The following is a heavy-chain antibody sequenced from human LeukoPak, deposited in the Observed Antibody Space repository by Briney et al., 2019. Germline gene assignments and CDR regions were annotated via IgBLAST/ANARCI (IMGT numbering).Heavy chain of an antibody. CDR2: INHSGST. V-gene: IGHV4-34*01. J-gene: IGHJ6*03. Sequence: PSETLSLTCAVYGGSFSGYYWSWIRQPPGKGLEWIGEINHSGSTNYNPSLKSRVTISVDTSKNQFSLKLSSVTAADTAVYYCARISVYSSSYPRVGWKEYYYYMDVWGKGTTVTVSS. D-gene: IGHD6-6*01. CDR3: ARISVYSSSYPRVGWKEYYYYMDV. CDR1: GGSFSGYY.